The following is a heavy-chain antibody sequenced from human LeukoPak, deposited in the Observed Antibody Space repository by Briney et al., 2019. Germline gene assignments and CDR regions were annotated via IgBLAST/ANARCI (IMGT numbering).Heavy chain of an antibody. D-gene: IGHD5-24*01. Sequence: SETLSLTCTVSGGSTSSYYWSWIRQPPGKGLEWIGYIYYSGSTNYNPSLKSRVTMSVDTSKNQFSLKLSSVTTADTAVYYCARGDGYIYSFDYWGQGTLVTVSS. CDR1: GGSTSSYY. J-gene: IGHJ4*02. CDR3: ARGDGYIYSFDY. V-gene: IGHV4-59*01. CDR2: IYYSGST.